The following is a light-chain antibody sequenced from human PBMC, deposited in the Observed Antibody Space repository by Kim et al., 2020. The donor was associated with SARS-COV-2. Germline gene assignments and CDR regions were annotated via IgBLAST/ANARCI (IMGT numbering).Light chain of an antibody. CDR2: GAS. CDR3: QQYGSLPPWT. J-gene: IGKJ1*01. V-gene: IGKV3-20*01. Sequence: EIVMTQSPGTLSLSPGERATLSCRASQSVSSSYSAWYQKTPGQAPSLLIYGASSRATGIPDRFSGSGSGTDFTFTISRLEPEDFAVYYCQQYGSLPPWTFGERTKVDIK. CDR1: QSVSSSY.